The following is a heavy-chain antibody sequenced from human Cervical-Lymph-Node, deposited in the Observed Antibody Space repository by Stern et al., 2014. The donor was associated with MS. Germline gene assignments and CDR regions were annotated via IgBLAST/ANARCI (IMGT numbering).Heavy chain of an antibody. CDR3: ARGGGLVGYFDY. V-gene: IGHV1-69*06. D-gene: IGHD1-26*01. CDR2: ITPVFGTT. Sequence: QVQLVQSGAAVKKPGSSVKVSCKASGDTFSSYAINWVRQVPGQGLEWMGGITPVFGTTNYAQKFQGRVTITADKSTNTAYMELMTLRSEDTAVYYCARGGGLVGYFDYWGQGTLVSVSS. J-gene: IGHJ4*02. CDR1: GDTFSSYA.